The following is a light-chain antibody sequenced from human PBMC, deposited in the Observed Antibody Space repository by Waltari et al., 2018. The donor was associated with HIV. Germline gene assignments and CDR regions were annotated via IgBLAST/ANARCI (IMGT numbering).Light chain of an antibody. Sequence: DVRMTQSPASLSASVGDRVTITCRSSLQITPYVAWVQQRPGAAPRSLIYDASTLLSGVPSRVSGSGSGSDFTLTISNVQPEDSATYYCHQYNSNPPTFGQGTRLE. J-gene: IGKJ5*01. CDR3: HQYNSNPPT. V-gene: IGKV1-16*01. CDR2: DAS. CDR1: LQITPY.